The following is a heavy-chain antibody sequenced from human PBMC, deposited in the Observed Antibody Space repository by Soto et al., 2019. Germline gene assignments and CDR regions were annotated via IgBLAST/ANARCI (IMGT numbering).Heavy chain of an antibody. CDR1: GSALSTRGVG. CDR3: AHRHPSAVGTDRYCFGS. D-gene: IGHD6-13*01. CDR2: IYWHDEK. V-gene: IGHV2-5*01. J-gene: IGHJ5*01. Sequence: QITLKESGPTLVKPTQTLTLTCTCSGSALSTRGVGVGWIRQPPGKALEWLALIYWHDEKRYNPSLKSRLTITXXTSKNQVVLTMTNVDPVDTGTYYCAHRHPSAVGTDRYCFGSWGQGSLVTVSS.